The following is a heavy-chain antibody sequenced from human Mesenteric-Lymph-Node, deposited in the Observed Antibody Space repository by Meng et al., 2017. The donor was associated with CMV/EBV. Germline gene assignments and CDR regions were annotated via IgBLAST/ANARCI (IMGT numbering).Heavy chain of an antibody. J-gene: IGHJ6*02. Sequence: GESLKISCAASGFTFSSYWMSWVRQAPGKGLEWVANIKQDGSEKYYVDSVKGRFTISRDNAKNSLYLQMNSLRAEDTAVYYCARDPSLRFLEWLYDIGAQRYGMDVWGQGTTVTVSS. D-gene: IGHD3-3*01. CDR1: GFTFSSYW. CDR3: ARDPSLRFLEWLYDIGAQRYGMDV. V-gene: IGHV3-7*01. CDR2: IKQDGSEK.